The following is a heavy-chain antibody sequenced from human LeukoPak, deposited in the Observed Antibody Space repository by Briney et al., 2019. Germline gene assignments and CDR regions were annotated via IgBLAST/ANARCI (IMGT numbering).Heavy chain of an antibody. Sequence: GGSLRLSCAASGFTFINYHMNWVRQAPGEGLEWVSAVSDDGKSTYYADSVKGRFTISRDNAKNTLYSQMNSLRAEDTAVYYCARRNYWGQGTLVTVSS. CDR2: VSDDGKST. CDR3: ARRNY. J-gene: IGHJ4*02. CDR1: GFTFINYH. V-gene: IGHV3-23*01.